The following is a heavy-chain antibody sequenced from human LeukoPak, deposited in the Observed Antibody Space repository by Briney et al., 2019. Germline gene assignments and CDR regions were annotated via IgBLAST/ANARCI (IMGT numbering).Heavy chain of an antibody. CDR1: GFTFDDYA. D-gene: IGHD1-26*01. CDR3: ASLYSGSYSSDY. V-gene: IGHV3-9*01. J-gene: IGHJ4*02. CDR2: ISWNSGSI. Sequence: GRSLRLSCAASGFTFDDYAMHWVRQAPGKGLEWFSGISWNSGSIGYADSVKGRFTISRDNAKNSLYLQMNSLRAEDTALYYCASLYSGSYSSDYWGQGTLVTVSS.